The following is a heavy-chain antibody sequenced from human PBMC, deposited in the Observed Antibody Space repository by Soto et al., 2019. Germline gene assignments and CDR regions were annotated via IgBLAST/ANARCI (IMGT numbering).Heavy chain of an antibody. D-gene: IGHD6-6*01. Sequence: VWSLRLSFAASGFTFTKYAMTWVRQAPGKGLEWVSGISASGGITYYADSVKVLFTISRDNSKNTLFLQMNSLRAEDTALYYCAKARGSLYTSSSPLYFWGQGTLVTVSS. CDR1: GFTFTKYA. CDR3: AKARGSLYTSSSPLYF. V-gene: IGHV3-23*01. CDR2: ISASGGIT. J-gene: IGHJ4*02.